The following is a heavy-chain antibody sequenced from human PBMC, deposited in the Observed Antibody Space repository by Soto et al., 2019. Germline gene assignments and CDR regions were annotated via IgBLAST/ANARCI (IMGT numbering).Heavy chain of an antibody. CDR1: GGTLSSYA. V-gene: IGHV1-69*06. CDR3: ARGPAEAGLFDY. J-gene: IGHJ4*02. D-gene: IGHD6-19*01. Sequence: GASVKVSCKASGGTLSSYAISWVRQAPGQGLEWMGGIIPIFGTANYAQKFQGRVTITADKPTSTAYMELSSLRSEDTAVYYCARGPAEAGLFDYWGQGTLVTVSS. CDR2: IIPIFGTA.